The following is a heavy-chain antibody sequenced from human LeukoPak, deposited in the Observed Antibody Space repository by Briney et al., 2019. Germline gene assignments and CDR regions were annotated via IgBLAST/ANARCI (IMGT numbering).Heavy chain of an antibody. CDR1: GGSFSVYY. CDR2: INHSGST. Sequence: SETLSLTCAVYGGSFSVYYWSWIRQPPGKGLEWIGEINHSGSTNYNPSLKSRVTISVDTSKNQFSLKLSSVTAADTAVYYCARGSSFPRDAVRFWGQGTLVTVSS. J-gene: IGHJ4*02. V-gene: IGHV4-34*01. D-gene: IGHD6-13*01. CDR3: ARGSSFPRDAVRF.